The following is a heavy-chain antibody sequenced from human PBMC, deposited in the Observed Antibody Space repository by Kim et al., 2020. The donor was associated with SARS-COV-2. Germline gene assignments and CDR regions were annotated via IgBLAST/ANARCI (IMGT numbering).Heavy chain of an antibody. CDR3: ARDGGSSSWENWFDP. J-gene: IGHJ5*02. CDR1: GGSISSGGYY. Sequence: SETLSLTCTVSGGSISSGGYYWNWIRQHPGKGLEWIGYIYYSGSTYYSPSLKSRLTISIDTSKNQFSLNLRSVTAADTAVYYCARDGGSSSWENWFDPWGQGTLVTVSS. V-gene: IGHV4-31*03. CDR2: IYYSGST. D-gene: IGHD6-13*01.